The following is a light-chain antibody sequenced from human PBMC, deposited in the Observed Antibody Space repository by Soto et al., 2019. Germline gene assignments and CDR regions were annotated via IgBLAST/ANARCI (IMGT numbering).Light chain of an antibody. CDR2: DVS. CDR3: SSYGSGSTLYV. V-gene: IGLV2-14*03. J-gene: IGLJ1*01. CDR1: SSDIGTYNY. Sequence: QSALTQPASMSGSPGQSVTISCTGSSSDIGTYNYVSWYQQHPGKVPKVIIYDVSNRPSGVSDPFSGSKSGNTTSLTISGLQAEDEADYYCSSYGSGSTLYVFGTGTKLTVL.